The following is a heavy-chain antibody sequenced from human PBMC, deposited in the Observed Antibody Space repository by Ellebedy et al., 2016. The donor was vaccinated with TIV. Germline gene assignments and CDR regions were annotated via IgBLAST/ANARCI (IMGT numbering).Heavy chain of an antibody. J-gene: IGHJ4*02. CDR1: GFTFSSYG. CDR3: ARSTSYDGKYDY. Sequence: GESLKISCAASGFTFSSYGMHWVRQAPGKGLEWVSVIYSGGSTYYADSVKGRFTISRDNSKNTLYLQMNSLRAEDTAVYYCARSTSYDGKYDYWGQGTLVTVSS. CDR2: IYSGGST. D-gene: IGHD2-2*01. V-gene: IGHV3-NL1*01.